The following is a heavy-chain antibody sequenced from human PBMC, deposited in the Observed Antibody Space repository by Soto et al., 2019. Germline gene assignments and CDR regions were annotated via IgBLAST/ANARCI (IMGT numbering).Heavy chain of an antibody. CDR3: ASIIAAGVSWKRQLFSNYYYYYGMDV. Sequence: GASVKVSCKASGGTFSSYAISWVRQAPGQGLEWMGGIIPIFGTANYAQKFQGRVTITADKSTSTAYMELSSLRSEDTAVYYCASIIAAGVSWKRQLFSNYYYYYGMDVWGQGTTVTVSS. CDR1: GGTFSSYA. J-gene: IGHJ6*02. CDR2: IIPIFGTA. V-gene: IGHV1-69*06. D-gene: IGHD6-25*01.